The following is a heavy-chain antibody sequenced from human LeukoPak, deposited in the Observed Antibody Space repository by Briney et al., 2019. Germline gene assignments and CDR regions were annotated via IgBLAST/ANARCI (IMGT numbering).Heavy chain of an antibody. V-gene: IGHV4-59*01. J-gene: IGHJ6*03. CDR3: ARAPTVTTLDYYYMDV. CDR1: GGSISSYY. D-gene: IGHD4-17*01. CDR2: IYYSGST. Sequence: SETLSLTCTVSGGSISSYYWSWIRQPPGKGLEWMGYIYYSGSTNYNPSLKSRVTISVDTSKNQFSLKLSSVTAADTAVYYCARAPTVTTLDYYYMDVWGKGTTVTVSS.